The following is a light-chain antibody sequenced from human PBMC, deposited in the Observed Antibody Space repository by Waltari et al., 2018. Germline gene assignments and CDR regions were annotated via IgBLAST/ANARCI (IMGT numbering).Light chain of an antibody. V-gene: IGKV1-39*01. J-gene: IGKJ4*01. CDR2: SAS. Sequence: DIQMTQSPSSLSASVGDRVTITCRASQAISSDLNWYQQKIGKAPKLLVFSASKLQDGVPPRFSGSGSGTDFTLTINGLQPDDFATYYCQQSYSSPLTFGGGTKVEI. CDR1: QAISSD. CDR3: QQSYSSPLT.